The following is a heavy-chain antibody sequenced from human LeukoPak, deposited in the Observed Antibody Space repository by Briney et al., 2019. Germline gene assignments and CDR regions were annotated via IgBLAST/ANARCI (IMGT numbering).Heavy chain of an antibody. V-gene: IGHV3-7*01. Sequence: GGSLRLSCAASGFTFTTHWMSWVRQAPGKGLEWVANIKQDGSAKYYVESVKGRLTISRDNAKNSLYLQMNSLRAEDTAVYYCARLSDTEGSSTCYRASDIWGQGTMVTVSS. D-gene: IGHD2-2*01. CDR2: IKQDGSAK. CDR3: ARLSDTEGSSTCYRASDI. CDR1: GFTFTTHW. J-gene: IGHJ3*02.